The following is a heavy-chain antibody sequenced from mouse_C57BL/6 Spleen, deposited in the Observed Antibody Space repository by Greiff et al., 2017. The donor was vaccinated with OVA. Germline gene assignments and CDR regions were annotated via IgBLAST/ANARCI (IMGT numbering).Heavy chain of an antibody. V-gene: IGHV5-4*01. CDR1: GFTFSSYA. J-gene: IGHJ4*01. CDR3: ARPGGRAMDY. D-gene: IGHD1-1*02. CDR2: ISDGGSYT. Sequence: EVQLVESGGGLVKPGGSLKLSCAASGFTFSSYAMSWVRQTPEKRLEWVATISDGGSYTYYPDNVKGRFTISRDNAKNNLYLQMSHLKSEDTAMYYCARPGGRAMDYWGQGTSVTVSS.